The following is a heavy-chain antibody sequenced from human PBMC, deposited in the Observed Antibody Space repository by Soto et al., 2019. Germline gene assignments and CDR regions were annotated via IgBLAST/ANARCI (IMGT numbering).Heavy chain of an antibody. V-gene: IGHV1-2*04. CDR1: GYTFTGYY. Sequence: QVQLVQSGAEVKKPGASVKVSCKASGYTFTGYYMHWVRQAPGQVLEWMGWINPNSGGTNYSQKFQGWVTMTRDTSISTAYMELSRLRSDDTAVYYCAREAVAGPGSYDYWGQGTLVTVSS. CDR3: AREAVAGPGSYDY. D-gene: IGHD6-19*01. J-gene: IGHJ4*02. CDR2: INPNSGGT.